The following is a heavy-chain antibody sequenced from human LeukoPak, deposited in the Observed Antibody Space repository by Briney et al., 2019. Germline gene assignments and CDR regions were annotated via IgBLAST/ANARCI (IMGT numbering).Heavy chain of an antibody. CDR1: GFTFSSYA. V-gene: IGHV3-23*01. J-gene: IGHJ3*02. CDR3: ARGLAAAGNGDDAFDI. D-gene: IGHD6-13*01. CDR2: ISGSGGST. Sequence: GGSLRLSCAASGFTFSSYAMSWVRQAPGEGLEWVSAISGSGGSTYYADSVKGRFTISRDNSKNTLYLQMNSLRAEDTAVYYCARGLAAAGNGDDAFDIWGQGTMVTVSS.